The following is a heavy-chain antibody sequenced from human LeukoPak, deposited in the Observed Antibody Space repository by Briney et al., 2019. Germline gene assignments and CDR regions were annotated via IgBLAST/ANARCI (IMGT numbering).Heavy chain of an antibody. CDR1: GYSISSGYY. J-gene: IGHJ4*02. Sequence: SETLSLTCTVSGYSISSGYYWGWIRQPPGKGLEWIGSIYHSGSTYYNPSLKSRVTISVDTSKNQFSLKLSSVTAADTAVYYCARVSTGDIVVVPARYYFDYWGQGTLVTVSS. CDR2: IYHSGST. V-gene: IGHV4-38-2*02. CDR3: ARVSTGDIVVVPARYYFDY. D-gene: IGHD2-2*01.